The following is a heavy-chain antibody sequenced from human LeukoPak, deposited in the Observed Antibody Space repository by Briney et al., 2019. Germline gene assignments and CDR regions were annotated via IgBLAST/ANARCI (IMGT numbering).Heavy chain of an antibody. CDR1: GGSISSGGYS. D-gene: IGHD3-22*01. Sequence: SETLSLTCAVSGGSISSGGYSWSWIRQPPGKGLEWIGYIYHSGSTYYNPSLKSRVTISVDRSKNQFSLKLSSVTAADTAVYYCARGTFDSSFDYWGQGTLVTVSS. V-gene: IGHV4-30-2*01. CDR3: ARGTFDSSFDY. CDR2: IYHSGST. J-gene: IGHJ4*02.